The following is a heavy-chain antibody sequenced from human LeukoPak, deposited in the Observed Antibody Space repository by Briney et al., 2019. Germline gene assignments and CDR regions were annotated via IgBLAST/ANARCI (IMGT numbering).Heavy chain of an antibody. D-gene: IGHD2-2*01. Sequence: GGSLRLSCAASGFTFSSYAMSWVRQAPGKGLEWVSAISGSGGSTYYADSVKGRFTISRDNSKNTLYLQMNSLRAEDTAVYYCAKDEVTDIVVVPAALYCTNGVCPDDAFDIWGQGTMVTVSS. CDR2: ISGSGGST. V-gene: IGHV3-23*01. CDR1: GFTFSSYA. J-gene: IGHJ3*02. CDR3: AKDEVTDIVVVPAALYCTNGVCPDDAFDI.